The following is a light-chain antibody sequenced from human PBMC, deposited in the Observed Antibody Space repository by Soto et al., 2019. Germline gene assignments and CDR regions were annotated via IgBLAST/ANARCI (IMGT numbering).Light chain of an antibody. CDR3: NSFTTISTYV. J-gene: IGLJ1*01. V-gene: IGLV2-14*03. Sequence: QSVLTQPASVSGSPGQSISISCTGTTSDVGRYNYVSWYQQHPGEAPKLMIYDVSYRPSWVSNRFSGSKSGITASLTISGLQAEDEADYYCNSFTTISTYVFGTGTRSPS. CDR2: DVS. CDR1: TSDVGRYNY.